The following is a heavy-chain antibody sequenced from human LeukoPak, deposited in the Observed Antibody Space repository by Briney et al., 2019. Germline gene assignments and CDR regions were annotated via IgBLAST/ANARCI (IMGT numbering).Heavy chain of an antibody. D-gene: IGHD5-18*01. Sequence: GRSLRLSCAASGFTFSSYAMHWVRQAPGKGLEWVAVISYDGSNKYYADSVKGRFTISRDNSKNTLYLQMNSLRAEDTAVYYCARDQTAMVTYHAYYYYGMDVWGQGTTVTVSS. V-gene: IGHV3-30-3*01. CDR3: ARDQTAMVTYHAYYYYGMDV. CDR1: GFTFSSYA. CDR2: ISYDGSNK. J-gene: IGHJ6*02.